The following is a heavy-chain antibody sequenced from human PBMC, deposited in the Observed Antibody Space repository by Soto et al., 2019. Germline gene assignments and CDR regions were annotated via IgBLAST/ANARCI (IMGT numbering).Heavy chain of an antibody. Sequence: QVQLVQSGAEVQKPGSSVKVSCKASGGTFSSYAISWVRQAPGQGLEWMGGIIPIFGTANYAQKFQGRVTITADESTSTAYMELSSLRSEDTAVYYCASSSIEIEYSSSYHFDYWGQGTLVTVSS. V-gene: IGHV1-69*01. J-gene: IGHJ4*02. CDR1: GGTFSSYA. D-gene: IGHD6-6*01. CDR2: IIPIFGTA. CDR3: ASSSIEIEYSSSYHFDY.